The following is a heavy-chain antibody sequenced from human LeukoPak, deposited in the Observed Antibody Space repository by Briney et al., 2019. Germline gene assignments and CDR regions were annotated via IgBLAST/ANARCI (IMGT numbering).Heavy chain of an antibody. J-gene: IGHJ3*02. Sequence: PGGSLRLSCEASGFTFSSYAMSWVRQAPGKGLEWVSSISISGGSTYYADSVKGRLTISRDNAKNSLYLQLNSLRAEDTAVYYCARDSGDGYNFGAFDIWGQGTMVTVSS. CDR3: ARDSGDGYNFGAFDI. CDR2: ISISGGST. V-gene: IGHV3-23*01. D-gene: IGHD5-24*01. CDR1: GFTFSSYA.